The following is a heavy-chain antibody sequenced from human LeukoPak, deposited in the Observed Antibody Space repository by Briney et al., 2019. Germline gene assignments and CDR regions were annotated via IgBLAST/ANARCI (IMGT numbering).Heavy chain of an antibody. J-gene: IGHJ6*02. V-gene: IGHV1-8*01. CDR2: MNPNSGNT. CDR1: GYTFTSYD. CDR3: AAEPYYYDSSGYLMDV. Sequence: EASVKVSCTASGYTFTSYDINWVRQATGQGLEWMGWMNPNSGNTGYAQKFQGRVTMTRNTSISTAYMELSSLRSEDTAVYYCAAEPYYYDSSGYLMDVWGQGTTVTVSS. D-gene: IGHD3-22*01.